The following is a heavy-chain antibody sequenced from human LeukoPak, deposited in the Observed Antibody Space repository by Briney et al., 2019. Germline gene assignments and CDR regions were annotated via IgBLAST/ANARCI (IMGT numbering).Heavy chain of an antibody. Sequence: PGRSLRLSCAASGFTFSSYGMHWVRQAPGKGLEWVAVISYEGSKKYYADSVKGRFTISRDHSKNTLYLQMNSLRAEDTTVYYCAKDGDIVVVPAAMELYFDYWGQGTLVTVSS. CDR3: AKDGDIVVVPAAMELYFDY. J-gene: IGHJ4*02. D-gene: IGHD2-2*01. V-gene: IGHV3-30*18. CDR1: GFTFSSYG. CDR2: ISYEGSKK.